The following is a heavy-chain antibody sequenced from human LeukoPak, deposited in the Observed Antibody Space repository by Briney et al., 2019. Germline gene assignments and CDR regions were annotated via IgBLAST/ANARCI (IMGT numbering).Heavy chain of an antibody. V-gene: IGHV3-30*04. Sequence: GGSLRLSCAASGFTFSSYAVSWVRQAPGKGLEWVAVISYDGSNKYYADSVKGRFTISRDNSKNTLYLQMNSLRAEDTAVYYCVAGADYYGSGGLNDYWGQGTLVTVSS. D-gene: IGHD3-10*01. J-gene: IGHJ4*02. CDR1: GFTFSSYA. CDR3: VAGADYYGSGGLNDY. CDR2: ISYDGSNK.